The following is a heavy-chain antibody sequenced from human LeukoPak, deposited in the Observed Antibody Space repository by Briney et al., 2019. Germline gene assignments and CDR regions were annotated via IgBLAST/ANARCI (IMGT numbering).Heavy chain of an antibody. D-gene: IGHD3-22*01. Sequence: GGSLRLSCAASGFTFSSYRMSWVRQAPGKGLEWVANIKQDGSEKYYVDSVKGRFTISRDNAKNSLYLQMNSLRAEDTAVYYCARDYYYESSGSVYWGRGTQVTVSS. CDR1: GFTFSSYR. CDR2: IKQDGSEK. CDR3: ARDYYYESSGSVY. V-gene: IGHV3-7*05. J-gene: IGHJ4*02.